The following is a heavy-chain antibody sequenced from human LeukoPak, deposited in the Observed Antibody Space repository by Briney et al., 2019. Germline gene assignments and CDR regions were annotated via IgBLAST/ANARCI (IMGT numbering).Heavy chain of an antibody. CDR2: IYPGDSDT. CDR1: GYSFTSYW. Sequence: GESLKISCKGSGYSFTSYWIGWVRQMPGKGLEWMGIIYPGDSDTRYSPSFQGQVTISADKSISTAYLQWSSLKASDTAMYHCARSYDSSGYYYTMGGYYFDYWGQGTLVTVSS. J-gene: IGHJ4*02. D-gene: IGHD3-22*01. V-gene: IGHV5-51*01. CDR3: ARSYDSSGYYYTMGGYYFDY.